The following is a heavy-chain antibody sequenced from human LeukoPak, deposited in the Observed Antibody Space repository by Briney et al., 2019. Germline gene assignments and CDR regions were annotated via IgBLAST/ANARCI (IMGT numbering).Heavy chain of an antibody. J-gene: IGHJ4*02. CDR1: AFTFSDYA. D-gene: IGHD1-7*01. CDR3: ARDYWWNYDY. Sequence: GRSLRLSRAASAFTFSDYAMHCVRQAPGKGLEWVAVISKDGSDKCYPGSVRGRFTISRDNSKNTIYLQMDRLRSEDTPIYYCARDYWWNYDYWGQGTLVTVSS. V-gene: IGHV3-30-3*01. CDR2: ISKDGSDK.